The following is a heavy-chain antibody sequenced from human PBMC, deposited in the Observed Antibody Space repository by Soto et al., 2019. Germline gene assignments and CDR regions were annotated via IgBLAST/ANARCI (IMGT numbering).Heavy chain of an antibody. CDR2: ISPSSSSI. CDR3: ARVAYYYDSSGYFY. Sequence: GGFIRVCDVALGLTLVGFGGRWVRKKQGKGLEWVSYISPSSSSIYYADSVKGRFTISRDNAKNSLYLQMNSLRAEDTAVYYCARVAYYYDSSGYFYWGQGTLVTVSS. D-gene: IGHD3-22*01. J-gene: IGHJ4*02. V-gene: IGHV3-48*01. CDR1: GLTLVGFG.